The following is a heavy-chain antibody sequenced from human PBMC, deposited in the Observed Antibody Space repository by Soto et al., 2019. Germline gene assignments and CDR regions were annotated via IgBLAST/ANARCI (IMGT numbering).Heavy chain of an antibody. J-gene: IGHJ5*02. D-gene: IGHD2-2*01. CDR2: INPSGGST. Sequence: ASVKVSCKASGYTFTSYGVSWVRQAPGQGLEWMGIINPSGGSTSYAQKFQGRVTVTRDTSTSTVYMELSSLRSEDTAVYYCARDPVGWTVPAAIRLDPWGQGTLVTVSS. CDR1: GYTFTSYG. V-gene: IGHV1-46*03. CDR3: ARDPVGWTVPAAIRLDP.